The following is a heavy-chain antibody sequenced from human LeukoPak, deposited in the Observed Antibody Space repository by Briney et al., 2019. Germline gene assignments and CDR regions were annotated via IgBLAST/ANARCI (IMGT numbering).Heavy chain of an antibody. V-gene: IGHV4-59*01. D-gene: IGHD5-18*01. Sequence: PSETLSLTCTVSGGSISGYYWNWIRQPPGKGLEWIGYTSYTGSADYNPSLKSRVTISVDTSKNQFSLKLTSLTAADTAVYYRARDKQPGDYWGQGTLVTVSS. J-gene: IGHJ4*02. CDR1: GGSISGYY. CDR3: ARDKQPGDY. CDR2: TSYTGSA.